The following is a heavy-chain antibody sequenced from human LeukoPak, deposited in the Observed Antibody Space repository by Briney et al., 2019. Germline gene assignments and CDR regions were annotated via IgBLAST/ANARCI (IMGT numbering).Heavy chain of an antibody. CDR3: AKDLHTSYYYGSGSNYFYGMDV. CDR1: GFSFRTYG. Sequence: GRSLRLSCAASGFSFRTYGMHWVRQAPGKGLEWVALTSYDGRNIYHADSVKGRFTISRDNSKDTLYLQMNSLRAEDTALYYCAKDLHTSYYYGSGSNYFYGMDVWGQGTTVTVFS. J-gene: IGHJ6*02. CDR2: TSYDGRNI. D-gene: IGHD3-10*01. V-gene: IGHV3-30*18.